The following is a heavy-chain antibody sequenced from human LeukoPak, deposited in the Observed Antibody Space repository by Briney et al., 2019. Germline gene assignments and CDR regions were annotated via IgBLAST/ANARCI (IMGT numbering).Heavy chain of an antibody. V-gene: IGHV3-53*05. CDR3: ARTRGSYYQRGTFDY. Sequence: PGGSLRLSCAASGFTVSSNYMSWVRQAPGKGLEWVSVIYSGGSTYYADSVKGRFTISRDNSKNTLYLQMNSLRAEDTAVYYCARTRGSYYQRGTFDYWGQGTLVTVSS. D-gene: IGHD1-26*01. J-gene: IGHJ4*02. CDR1: GFTVSSNY. CDR2: IYSGGST.